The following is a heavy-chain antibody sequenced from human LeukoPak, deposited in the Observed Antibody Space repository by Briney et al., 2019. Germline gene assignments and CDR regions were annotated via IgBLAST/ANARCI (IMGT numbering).Heavy chain of an antibody. J-gene: IGHJ4*02. CDR2: IKEDGSDK. Sequence: GGSLRLSCTASGFTFRSYWMTWVRQAPGKGLQWVANIKEDGSDKYYVDSVKGRFTISRDNAKNSLSLQMDSLRAEDTAVYYCVRGWTYSIHWGQGTLVTVSS. D-gene: IGHD1-26*01. V-gene: IGHV3-7*01. CDR1: GFTFRSYW. CDR3: VRGWTYSIH.